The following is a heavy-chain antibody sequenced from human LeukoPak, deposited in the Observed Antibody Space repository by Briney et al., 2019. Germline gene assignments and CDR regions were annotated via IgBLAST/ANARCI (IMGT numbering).Heavy chain of an antibody. CDR1: GYTFTGYY. CDR3: ARDQKVLLEY. J-gene: IGHJ4*02. CDR2: INPNSGGT. D-gene: IGHD1-1*01. Sequence: GASVTVSFTASGYTFTGYYMHWVRQAPGQGLEWMGWINPNSGGTNYAQKFQGRVTMTRDTSISTAYMELSRLRSDDTAVYYCARDQKVLLEYWGQGTLVTVSS. V-gene: IGHV1-2*02.